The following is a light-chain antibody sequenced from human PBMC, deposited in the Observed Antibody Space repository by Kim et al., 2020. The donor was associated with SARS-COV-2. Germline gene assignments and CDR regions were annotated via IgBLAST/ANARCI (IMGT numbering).Light chain of an antibody. Sequence: QSIPIPYSGTSSDVGAYNYVSWYHQQPGKAPKLIIYDVSDRPSGVSNRFSGSKSGNTASLTISGLQAEDEADYYCSSYTISSTLLFGGGTQLTVL. J-gene: IGLJ2*01. CDR2: DVS. CDR3: SSYTISSTLL. CDR1: SSDVGAYNY. V-gene: IGLV2-14*04.